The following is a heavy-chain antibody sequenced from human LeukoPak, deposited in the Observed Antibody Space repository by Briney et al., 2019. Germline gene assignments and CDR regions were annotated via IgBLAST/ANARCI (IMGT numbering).Heavy chain of an antibody. J-gene: IGHJ5*02. V-gene: IGHV3-11*06. D-gene: IGHD2-2*01. Sequence: AGSLRLSCAASGFTFSDYYMSWIRQAPGKGLEWVSYISSSSSYTNYADSVKGRFTISRDNAKNSLYLQMNSLRAEGTAVYYCARVLGYCSSTSCYSWFDPWGQGTLVTVSS. CDR3: ARVLGYCSSTSCYSWFDP. CDR2: ISSSSSYT. CDR1: GFTFSDYY.